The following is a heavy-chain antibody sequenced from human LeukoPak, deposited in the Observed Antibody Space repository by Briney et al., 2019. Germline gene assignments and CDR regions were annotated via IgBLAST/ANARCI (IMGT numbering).Heavy chain of an antibody. J-gene: IGHJ4*02. Sequence: GASVKVSYKASGYSFTAYYMHWVRQAPGQGLEWMGWINPNSGGTNYAQKFQGRVTMTRDTSITTAYMEMSRLRSDDTALYYCARSPHILTGENFDYWGQGTLVTVSS. V-gene: IGHV1-2*02. D-gene: IGHD3-9*01. CDR3: ARSPHILTGENFDY. CDR2: INPNSGGT. CDR1: GYSFTAYY.